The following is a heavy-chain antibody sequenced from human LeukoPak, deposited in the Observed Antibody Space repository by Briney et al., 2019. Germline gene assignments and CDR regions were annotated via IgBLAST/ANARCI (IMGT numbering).Heavy chain of an antibody. Sequence: GGSLRLSCAASGFTFSSYEMNWVRQAPGKGLEWVSYISSSGSTIYYADSVKGRFTISRDNAKNSLYLQMNSLRAEDTAVYYRAAHRDIAAAIWGQGTLVTVSS. CDR2: ISSSGSTI. D-gene: IGHD6-13*01. J-gene: IGHJ4*02. CDR3: AAHRDIAAAI. CDR1: GFTFSSYE. V-gene: IGHV3-48*03.